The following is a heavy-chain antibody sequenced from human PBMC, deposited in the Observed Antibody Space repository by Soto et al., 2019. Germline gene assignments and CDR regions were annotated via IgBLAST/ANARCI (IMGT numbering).Heavy chain of an antibody. Sequence: GGSLRLSCAASGFTFSTYAMSWVRQAPGKGLEWVSVIGEGGFSTQYAASVKGRFTISRDNSKNMLYLQMNSLRSDDTAVYYCVRDSITRVSSDVPGMDVWGQGTTVTVSS. D-gene: IGHD3-16*01. CDR2: IGEGGFST. CDR3: VRDSITRVSSDVPGMDV. J-gene: IGHJ6*02. V-gene: IGHV3-23*01. CDR1: GFTFSTYA.